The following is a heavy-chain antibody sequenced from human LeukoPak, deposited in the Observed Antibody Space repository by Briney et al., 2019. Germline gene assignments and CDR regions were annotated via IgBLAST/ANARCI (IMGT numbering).Heavy chain of an antibody. CDR2: INPNSGGT. D-gene: IGHD3-10*01. Sequence: ASVTVSCKASGYTFTGYYMHWVRQAPGQGLEWMGWINPNSGGTNYAQKFQGRVTMTRDTSISTAYMELSRLRSDDTAVYYCARDRTDVLLWFGEGDYYYGMDVWGQGTTVTVSS. CDR1: GYTFTGYY. J-gene: IGHJ6*02. CDR3: ARDRTDVLLWFGEGDYYYGMDV. V-gene: IGHV1-2*02.